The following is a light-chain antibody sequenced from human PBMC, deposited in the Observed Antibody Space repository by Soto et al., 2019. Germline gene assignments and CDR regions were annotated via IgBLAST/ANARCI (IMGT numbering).Light chain of an antibody. V-gene: IGKV3-20*01. CDR1: QSVSSSY. J-gene: IGKJ1*01. CDR2: GAS. CDR3: QQYGSSPRT. Sequence: EIVMAQSPATLSVSPGEGATLACSASQSVSSSYLAWYQQKPGQAPRLLIYGASSRATGIPDRFSGSGSGTDFTLTISRLEPEDFAVYYCQQYGSSPRTFGQGTKVDI.